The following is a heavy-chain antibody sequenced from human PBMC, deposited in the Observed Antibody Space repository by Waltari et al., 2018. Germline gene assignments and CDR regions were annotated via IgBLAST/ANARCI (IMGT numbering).Heavy chain of an antibody. D-gene: IGHD2-2*01. CDR2: DYTSGNP. CDR3: ARVIVVVPAASGGVGAFDI. J-gene: IGHJ3*02. CDR1: GGSLSSGRYY. V-gene: IGHV4-61*02. Sequence: QVQLQESGPGLVKPSQTLYLTRTVPGGSLSSGRYYWSWISLPAGEGLEWVGRDYTSGNPTHNPSFKSRVTISVDTSKTQFSLKLSSVTAADTAVYYCARVIVVVPAASGGVGAFDIWGQGTMVTVSS.